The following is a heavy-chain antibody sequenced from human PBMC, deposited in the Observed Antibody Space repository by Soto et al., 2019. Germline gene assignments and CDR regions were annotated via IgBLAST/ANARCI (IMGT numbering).Heavy chain of an antibody. V-gene: IGHV1-3*01. CDR1: GYTFTSYA. Sequence: ASVKVSCKASGYTFTSYAMHWVRQAPGQRLEWMGWINAGNGNTKYSQKFQGRVTITRDTSASTAYMELSSLRSEDTAVYYCARRIAPVAGRFDYWGQGTLVTVSS. CDR2: INAGNGNT. J-gene: IGHJ4*02. CDR3: ARRIAPVAGRFDY. D-gene: IGHD6-19*01.